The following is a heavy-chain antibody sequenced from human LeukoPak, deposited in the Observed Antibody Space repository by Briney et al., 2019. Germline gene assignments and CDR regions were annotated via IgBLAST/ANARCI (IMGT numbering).Heavy chain of an antibody. CDR2: IYPGDSDT. D-gene: IGHD6-19*01. CDR1: GYRFTTYW. V-gene: IGHV5-51*01. Sequence: GESLKISCKASGYRFTTYWIAWVRQMPGKGLEWMGIIYPGDSDTRYSPSFQGQVTISADMSISTAYLQWSSLKASDGAMYYCARHEYTSGWRHFDSWGQGTLVTVSS. J-gene: IGHJ4*02. CDR3: ARHEYTSGWRHFDS.